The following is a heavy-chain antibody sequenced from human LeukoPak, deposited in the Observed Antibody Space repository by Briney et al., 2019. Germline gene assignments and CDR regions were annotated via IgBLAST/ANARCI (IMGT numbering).Heavy chain of an antibody. J-gene: IGHJ3*02. D-gene: IGHD2-2*01. V-gene: IGHV3-21*01. CDR1: GFTFSSYT. Sequence: GGSLRLSCAASGFTFSSYTFTWVRQAPGKGLEWVSSITSSGTYIYYADSVKGRFTISRDNAKSSLTLQMSSLRAEDTALYYCAAKGYCSSTSCYSDAFDIWGQGTMVTVSS. CDR2: ITSSGTYI. CDR3: AAKGYCSSTSCYSDAFDI.